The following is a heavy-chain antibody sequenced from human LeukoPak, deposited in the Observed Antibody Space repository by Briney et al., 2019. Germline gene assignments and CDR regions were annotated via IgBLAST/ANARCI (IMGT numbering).Heavy chain of an antibody. CDR3: AGGSVFSWFDP. CDR2: ISYDGSNK. J-gene: IGHJ5*02. Sequence: PGGFLRLSCAASGFTFSSYAMHWVRQAPGKGLEWVAVISYDGSNKNYADSVKGRFTISRDNSKNTLYLQMNSLRAEDTAVYYCAGGSVFSWFDPWGQGTLVTVSS. CDR1: GFTFSSYA. D-gene: IGHD3-16*01. V-gene: IGHV3-30-3*01.